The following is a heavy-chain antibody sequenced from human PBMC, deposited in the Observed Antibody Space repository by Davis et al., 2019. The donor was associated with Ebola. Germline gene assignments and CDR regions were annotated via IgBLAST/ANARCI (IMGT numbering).Heavy chain of an antibody. CDR3: ARPDYTSGNSYGMDV. V-gene: IGHV3-30*03. D-gene: IGHD3-10*01. Sequence: GESLKISCAASGFTFSSYGMHWVRQAPGKGLEWVAVISYDGSNKYYADSVKGRFTVSRDNAKNSLYLQMNSLRDEDTAVYYCARPDYTSGNSYGMDVWGQGTTVTVSS. CDR2: ISYDGSNK. J-gene: IGHJ6*02. CDR1: GFTFSSYG.